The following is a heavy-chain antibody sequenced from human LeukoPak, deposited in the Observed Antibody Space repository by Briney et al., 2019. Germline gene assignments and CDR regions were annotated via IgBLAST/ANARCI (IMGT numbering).Heavy chain of an antibody. CDR2: ISYDGSNK. D-gene: IGHD2-15*01. V-gene: IGHV3-30-3*01. CDR1: GFTFSSYA. CDR3: ARDLRYCSGGSCFSTSNYYYYGMDV. J-gene: IGHJ6*02. Sequence: PGRSLRLSCAASGFTFSSYAMHWVRQAPGKGLEWVAVISYDGSNKYYADSVKGRFTISRDNSKNTLYLQMNSLRAEDTAVYYCARDLRYCSGGSCFSTSNYYYYGMDVWGQGTTVTVSS.